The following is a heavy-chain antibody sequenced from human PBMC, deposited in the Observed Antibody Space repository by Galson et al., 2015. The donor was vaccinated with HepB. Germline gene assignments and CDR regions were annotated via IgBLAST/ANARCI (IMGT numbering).Heavy chain of an antibody. Sequence: RLSCAASGFTFSGSAIHWVRQAPGKGPEWVGRIRSKADNYATTYVESVRGRFTISRDDSKNTAYLHMNSLKTEDTAVYYCTRLGDFSGYSSKWGQGTLVTVSS. V-gene: IGHV3-73*01. J-gene: IGHJ4*02. CDR1: GFTFSGSA. CDR2: IRSKADNYAT. CDR3: TRLGDFSGYSSK. D-gene: IGHD6-13*01.